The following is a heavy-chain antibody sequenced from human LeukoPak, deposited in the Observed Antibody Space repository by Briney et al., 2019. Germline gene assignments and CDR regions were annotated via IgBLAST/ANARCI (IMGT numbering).Heavy chain of an antibody. CDR2: INPNSGGT. J-gene: IGHJ4*02. Sequence: ASVKVSCKASGYTFTGYYMHWVRQAPGQGLEWMGWINPNSGGTNYAQKFQGRVTMTRDTSISTAYMELNSLRAEDTAVYYCAKSYINYYDSSGFEYWGQGTLVTVSS. CDR3: AKSYINYYDSSGFEY. CDR1: GYTFTGYY. V-gene: IGHV1-2*02. D-gene: IGHD3-22*01.